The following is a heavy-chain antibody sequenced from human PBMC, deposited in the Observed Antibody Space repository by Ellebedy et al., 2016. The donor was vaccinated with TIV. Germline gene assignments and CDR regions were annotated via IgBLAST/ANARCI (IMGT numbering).Heavy chain of an antibody. D-gene: IGHD3-22*01. CDR1: GFSFSDYG. CDR3: VKEGHKYSSGSYDS. Sequence: GESLKISXAASGFSFSDYGMQWVRQAPGKGLEWVGVISYDGRTRHYAEAIKGRFTVSRDDSKSTLYLDMNSLRVEDTALYYCVKEGHKYSSGSYDSWGQGTQVTVSS. V-gene: IGHV3-30*18. CDR2: ISYDGRTR. J-gene: IGHJ5*01.